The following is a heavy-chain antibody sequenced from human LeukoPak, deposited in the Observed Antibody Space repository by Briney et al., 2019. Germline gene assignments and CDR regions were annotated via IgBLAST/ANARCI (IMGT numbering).Heavy chain of an antibody. CDR3: AHRPNYYDSSGYYMYYFDY. Sequence: SGPTLVNPTQTLTLTCTFSGSSLSTSGVGVGWIRQPPGKALEWLALIYWDDDKRYSPSLKSRLTVTKDTSKNQVVLTMTNMDPVDTATYYCAHRPNYYDSSGYYMYYFDYWGQGTLVTVSS. J-gene: IGHJ4*02. V-gene: IGHV2-5*02. CDR1: GSSLSTSGVG. CDR2: IYWDDDK. D-gene: IGHD3-22*01.